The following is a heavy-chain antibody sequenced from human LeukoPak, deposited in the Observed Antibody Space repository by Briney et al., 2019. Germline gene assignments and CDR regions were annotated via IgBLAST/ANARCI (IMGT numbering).Heavy chain of an antibody. V-gene: IGHV1-18*01. CDR3: ARVAVITRAFDY. Sequence: ASVKVSCKASGYTFTSYGISWARQAPGQGPEWMGWISAYNGNTNYAQKLQGRVTITTDTSTSTAYMELRSLRSEDTAVYYCARVAVITRAFDYWGQGTLVTVSS. D-gene: IGHD3-22*01. J-gene: IGHJ4*02. CDR1: GYTFTSYG. CDR2: ISAYNGNT.